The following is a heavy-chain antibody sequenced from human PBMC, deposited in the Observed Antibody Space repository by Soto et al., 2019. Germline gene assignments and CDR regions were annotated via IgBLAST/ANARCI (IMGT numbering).Heavy chain of an antibody. J-gene: IGHJ5*02. CDR2: IYWDDDK. CDR3: AHSLYDYVWGTNWFDP. D-gene: IGHD3-16*01. Sequence: QITLKESGPTLVKPTQTLTLTCTFSGFSLSTSGVGVGWIRQPPGKALEWLAIIYWDDDKRYSPSLKSRLTITKDTSTNQVVLTMTNMVPVDTATYYCAHSLYDYVWGTNWFDPWGQGTLVTVSS. CDR1: GFSLSTSGVG. V-gene: IGHV2-5*02.